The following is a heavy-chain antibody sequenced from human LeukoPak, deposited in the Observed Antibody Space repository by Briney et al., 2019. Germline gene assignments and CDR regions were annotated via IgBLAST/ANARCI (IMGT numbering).Heavy chain of an antibody. CDR2: IIPIFGTA. Sequence: ASVKVSCKASGGTFSSYAISWVRQAPGQGLEWMGGIIPIFGTANYAQKFQGRVTITTDESTSTAYMELSSLRSEDTAVYYCARVTGVAATTNNWFDPWGQGTLVTVSS. V-gene: IGHV1-69*05. J-gene: IGHJ5*02. CDR1: GGTFSSYA. D-gene: IGHD2-15*01. CDR3: ARVTGVAATTNNWFDP.